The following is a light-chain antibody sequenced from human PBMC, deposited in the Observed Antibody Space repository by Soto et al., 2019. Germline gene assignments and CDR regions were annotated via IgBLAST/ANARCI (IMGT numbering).Light chain of an antibody. CDR1: RSNIGSNS. CDR2: DNN. V-gene: IGLV1-51*01. J-gene: IGLJ2*01. CDR3: GGYDSTLSAVL. Sequence: QSVLTQPPSVAAAPGQKVTISCSGSRSNIGSNSVSWYQHLPGTAPKVVIYDNNNRPSGIPDRFSVSRSGTSATLDITGLRAGHEAYYYCGGYDSTLSAVLFGGGTKLTVL.